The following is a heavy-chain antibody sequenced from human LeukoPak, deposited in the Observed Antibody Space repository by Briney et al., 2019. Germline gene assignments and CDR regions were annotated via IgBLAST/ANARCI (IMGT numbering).Heavy chain of an antibody. D-gene: IGHD5-18*01. V-gene: IGHV3-20*04. J-gene: IGHJ4*02. CDR2: INWNGGST. CDR1: GFTFDDYG. CDR3: ARRYSSGYSLDY. Sequence: GGSLRLSCAASGFTFDDYGMSWVRQAPGKGLEWVSGINWNGGSTGYADSVKGRFTLSKDNAKNSLYLEMNSLRAEDTAVYYCARRYSSGYSLDYWGQGTLVTVSS.